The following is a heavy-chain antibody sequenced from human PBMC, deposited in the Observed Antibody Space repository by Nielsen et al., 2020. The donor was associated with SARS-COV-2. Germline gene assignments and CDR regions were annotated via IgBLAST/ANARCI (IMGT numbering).Heavy chain of an antibody. Sequence: SETLSLTCTVSGGSLSSRNYYWGWIRQPPGKGLEWIGTIYYSGSVSYNPSLRSQVTISVDTSKKHFSLKLTSVTAADTAVYFCARGDIAVVPAAMFRGDDAFDIWGQGTVVRVSS. V-gene: IGHV4-39*02. CDR1: GGSLSSRNYY. J-gene: IGHJ3*02. D-gene: IGHD2-2*01. CDR2: IYYSGSV. CDR3: ARGDIAVVPAAMFRGDDAFDI.